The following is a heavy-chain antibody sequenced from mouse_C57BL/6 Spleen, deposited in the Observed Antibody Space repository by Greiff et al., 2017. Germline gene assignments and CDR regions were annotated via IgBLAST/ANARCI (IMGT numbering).Heavy chain of an antibody. V-gene: IGHV2-5*01. CDR3: AKGGDYGNYDWYFDV. D-gene: IGHD2-1*01. J-gene: IGHJ1*03. CDR1: GFSLTSYG. Sequence: VQLQQSGPGLVQPSQSLSITCTVSGFSLTSYGVHWVRQSPGKGLEWLGVIWRGGSTDYNAAFMSRLSITKDNSKSQVFFKMNSLQADDTAIYYCAKGGDYGNYDWYFDVWGTGTTVTVSS. CDR2: IWRGGST.